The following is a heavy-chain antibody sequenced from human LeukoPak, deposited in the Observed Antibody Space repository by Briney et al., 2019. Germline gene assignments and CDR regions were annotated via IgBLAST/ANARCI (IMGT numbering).Heavy chain of an antibody. CDR2: IYYSGST. D-gene: IGHD6-13*01. CDR1: GGSMSSYY. J-gene: IGHJ5*02. CDR3: ARKPSSSWSNWFDP. Sequence: SPSETQSLTCTVSGGSMSSYYWSWIRQPPGKGLEWIGYIYYSGSTSYNPSLKSRVTISVDTSKNQFSLKLNSVTAADTAVYYCARKPSSSWSNWFDPWGQGTLVTVSS. V-gene: IGHV4-59*01.